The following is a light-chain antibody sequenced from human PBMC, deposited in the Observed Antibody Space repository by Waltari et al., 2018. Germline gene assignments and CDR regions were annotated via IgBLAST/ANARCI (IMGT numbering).Light chain of an antibody. CDR3: QSYDTNNLYV. Sequence: NPILTQPHSASASPGTAVTLSCPGSSGNIASNFIQWFQQRPGSAPTTLIYENNHRPSEGPARFSASIDTSSNSASLFISGLKTEDEAYYFCQSYDTNNLYVFGTGTKVTVL. CDR1: SGNIASNF. CDR2: ENN. V-gene: IGLV6-57*02. J-gene: IGLJ1*01.